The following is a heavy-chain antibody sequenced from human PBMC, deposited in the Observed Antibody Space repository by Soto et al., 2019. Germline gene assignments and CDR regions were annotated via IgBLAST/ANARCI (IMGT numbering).Heavy chain of an antibody. CDR3: ARAAGYTYGLDY. J-gene: IGHJ4*02. CDR2: FYYSGST. V-gene: IGHV4-31*03. Sequence: PSETLSLTCTVSGGSISSGAYYWSWIRQHPGKGLEWIGGFYYSGSTYYNPSLKSRVTISVDTSKNQLSLKLSSVTAADTAVYYCARAAGYTYGLDYWGQGILVTRLL. CDR1: GGSISSGAYY. D-gene: IGHD5-18*01.